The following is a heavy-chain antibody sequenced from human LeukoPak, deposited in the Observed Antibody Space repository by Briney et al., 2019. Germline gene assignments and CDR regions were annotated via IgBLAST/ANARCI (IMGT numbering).Heavy chain of an antibody. CDR1: GFSFSDFA. CDR3: AKGKTVSGTLALDS. Sequence: QTGGSLRLSCAASGFSFSDFAMSWVRQAPGRGLEWISALSGSGGSTYYADSVKGRFTISRDNSENTLYLQMNSLRADDTAVYYCAKGKTVSGTLALDSWGQGTLVTVSS. D-gene: IGHD1-7*01. J-gene: IGHJ4*02. V-gene: IGHV3-23*01. CDR2: LSGSGGST.